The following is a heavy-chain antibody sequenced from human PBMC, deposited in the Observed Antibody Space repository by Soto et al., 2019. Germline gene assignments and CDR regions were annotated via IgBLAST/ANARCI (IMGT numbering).Heavy chain of an antibody. D-gene: IGHD3-10*01. CDR1: GFTFSSYG. J-gene: IGHJ4*02. CDR3: ASGVRGDY. CDR2: ISYDGSNK. Sequence: GGSLRLSCAASGFTFSSYGMHWVRQAPGKGLEWVAVISYDGSNKYYADSVKGRFTISRDNSKNTLYLQMNSLRAEDTAVYYCASGVRGDYWGQGTLVTVSS. V-gene: IGHV3-30*03.